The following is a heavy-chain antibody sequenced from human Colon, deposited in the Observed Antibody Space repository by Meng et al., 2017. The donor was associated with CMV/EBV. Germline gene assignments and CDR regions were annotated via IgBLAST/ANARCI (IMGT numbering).Heavy chain of an antibody. Sequence: SGYTFNGYYIYWVRQAPVQGLEWVGRLNPKSGDAQYGQRFQGRVAMTSDTSTSTAYMELNSLTHDDTAVYYCARGLGAAGKGTWFDPWGQGTLVTVSS. V-gene: IGHV1-2*06. CDR2: LNPKSGDA. CDR1: GYTFNGYY. J-gene: IGHJ5*02. CDR3: ARGLGAAGKGTWFDP. D-gene: IGHD6-13*01.